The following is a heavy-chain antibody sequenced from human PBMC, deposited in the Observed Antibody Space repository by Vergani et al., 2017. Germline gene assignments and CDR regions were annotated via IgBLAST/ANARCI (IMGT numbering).Heavy chain of an antibody. D-gene: IGHD1-1*01. CDR3: ARGELPFDP. V-gene: IGHV4-34*01. Sequence: QVQLQESGPGLVKPSETLSLTCTVYGGSFSGYYWSWIRQPPGKGLEWIGEINHSGSTNYNPSLKSRVTIAVDTSKNQFSLKLSSVTAADTAVYYCARGELPFDPWGQGTLVTVSS. CDR1: GGSFSGYY. J-gene: IGHJ5*02. CDR2: INHSGST.